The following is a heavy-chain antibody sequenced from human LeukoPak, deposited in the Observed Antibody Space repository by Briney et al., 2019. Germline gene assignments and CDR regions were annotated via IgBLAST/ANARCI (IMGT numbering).Heavy chain of an antibody. Sequence: SETLSLTCTVSGGSISSYYWSWIRQPPGKGLEWIGYISYSGTTNYNPSLKSRVTISVDTSKNQFSLKLSSVTAADTAVYYCARDRYYDSGSYYNWGQGTLVTVSS. CDR2: ISYSGTT. J-gene: IGHJ4*02. CDR3: ARDRYYDSGSYYN. CDR1: GGSISSYY. D-gene: IGHD3-10*01. V-gene: IGHV4-59*01.